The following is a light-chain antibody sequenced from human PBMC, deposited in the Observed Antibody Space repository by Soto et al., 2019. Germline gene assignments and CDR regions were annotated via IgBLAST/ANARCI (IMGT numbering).Light chain of an antibody. CDR3: QQYGRSPFT. V-gene: IGKV3-20*01. CDR2: GAS. CDR1: QSVSSNN. J-gene: IGKJ3*01. Sequence: EIVLTQSPGTLSLSPGERATLSCRASQSVSSNNLAWYQQRPGQAPRVVIYGASTRVTGIPGRFSGSGSGTDFTLTISTLEPEDFAVYYCQQYGRSPFTFGPGTKVDIK.